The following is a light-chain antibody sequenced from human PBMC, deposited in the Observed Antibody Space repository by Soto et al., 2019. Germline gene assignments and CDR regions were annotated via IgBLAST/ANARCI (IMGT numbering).Light chain of an antibody. CDR2: DAT. J-gene: IGKJ4*02. CDR1: QSISKY. Sequence: VLTQSPATLSLSPGEGASLSCRASQSISKYLAGYQQKPGQAPRLLIYDATNRATGIPARFSGSGYGTDFTLTISSLEPEDFEVYFCQERSNWPSLTFGGGTKVEI. CDR3: QERSNWPSLT. V-gene: IGKV3-11*01.